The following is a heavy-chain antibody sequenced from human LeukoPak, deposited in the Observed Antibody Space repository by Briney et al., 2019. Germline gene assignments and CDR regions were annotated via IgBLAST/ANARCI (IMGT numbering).Heavy chain of an antibody. J-gene: IGHJ4*02. CDR2: MDNFGIK. CDR1: GFGVNNNY. Sequence: PGGSLRLSCAASGFGVNNNYVDWVRQPPGKGLEWVSSMDNFGIKYYAHSVQGRFTISRDSSRDTVFLQMNSLRVEDTAVYYCAGGKYYGLGTRPGYLGYWGLGTLVTVSS. CDR3: AGGKYYGLGTRPGYLGY. V-gene: IGHV3-53*01. D-gene: IGHD3-10*01.